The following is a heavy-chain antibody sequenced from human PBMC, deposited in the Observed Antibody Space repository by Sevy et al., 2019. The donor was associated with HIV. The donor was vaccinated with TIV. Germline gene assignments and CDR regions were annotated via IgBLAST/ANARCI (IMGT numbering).Heavy chain of an antibody. CDR1: GGSLSGYY. Sequence: SETLSLTCTVYGGSLSGYYWTWIRQPPGKGLEWIGEINHSGSTNYNPSLKSRVTISVDTSKNHFSLKLTSLTAADTAAYYCARDQGHYDILTGYSDDAFHIWGQGTMVTVSS. CDR2: INHSGST. V-gene: IGHV4-34*01. D-gene: IGHD3-9*01. CDR3: ARDQGHYDILTGYSDDAFHI. J-gene: IGHJ3*02.